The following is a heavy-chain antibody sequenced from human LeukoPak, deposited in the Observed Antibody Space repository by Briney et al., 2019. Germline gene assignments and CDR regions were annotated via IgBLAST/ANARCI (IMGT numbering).Heavy chain of an antibody. Sequence: SETLSLTCTVSGGSISSYYWSWIRQPAGKGLEWIGRIYTSGSTNYNPSLKSRVTMSVDTSKNQFSLKLSSVTAADTAVYYCAREGRYCSSTSCPAARDDAFDIWGQGTMVIVSS. CDR2: IYTSGST. CDR1: GGSISSYY. V-gene: IGHV4-4*07. CDR3: AREGRYCSSTSCPAARDDAFDI. D-gene: IGHD2-2*01. J-gene: IGHJ3*02.